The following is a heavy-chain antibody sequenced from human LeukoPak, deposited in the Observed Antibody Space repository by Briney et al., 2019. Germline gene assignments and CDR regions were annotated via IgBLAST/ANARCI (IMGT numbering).Heavy chain of an antibody. CDR2: ISYDGSNK. J-gene: IGHJ4*02. CDR3: ARLLVYGSGAEAFDY. D-gene: IGHD3-10*01. CDR1: GFTFSSYG. V-gene: IGHV3-30*03. Sequence: GGSLRLSCAASGFTFSSYGMHWVRQAPGKGLEWVAVISYDGSNKYYADSVKGRFTISRDNSKNTLYLQMNSLRAEDTAVYYCARLLVYGSGAEAFDYWGQGTLVTVS.